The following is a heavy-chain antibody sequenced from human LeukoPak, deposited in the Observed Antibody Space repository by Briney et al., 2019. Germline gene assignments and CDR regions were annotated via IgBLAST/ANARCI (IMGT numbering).Heavy chain of an antibody. Sequence: ASVKVSCKASGGTFSSYAISWVRQAPGQGLEWMGGIIPIFGTANYAQKFQGRVTITADESTSTAYMELSSLRSEDTAVYYRARDGRFLEWLSAANTYYYYGMDVWGQGTTVTVSS. CDR1: GGTFSSYA. V-gene: IGHV1-69*01. J-gene: IGHJ6*02. D-gene: IGHD3-3*01. CDR3: ARDGRFLEWLSAANTYYYYGMDV. CDR2: IIPIFGTA.